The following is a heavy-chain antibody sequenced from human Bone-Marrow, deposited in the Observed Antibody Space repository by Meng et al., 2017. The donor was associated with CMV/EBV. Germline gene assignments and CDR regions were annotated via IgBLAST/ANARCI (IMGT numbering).Heavy chain of an antibody. D-gene: IGHD2-2*01. Sequence: ASVKVSCKASGYTFTGYYMHWVGQAPGQGLEWMGWINPNSGGTNYAEKFQGRVTMTRDTSISIAYMELSRMRSEDTAVYYCAREFSNCSSTSCYYYYYGMDVWGQGTTVTVSS. CDR2: INPNSGGT. CDR1: GYTFTGYY. V-gene: IGHV1-2*02. J-gene: IGHJ6*02. CDR3: AREFSNCSSTSCYYYYYGMDV.